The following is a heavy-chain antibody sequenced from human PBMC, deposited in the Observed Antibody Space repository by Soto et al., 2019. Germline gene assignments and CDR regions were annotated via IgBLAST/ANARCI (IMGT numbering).Heavy chain of an antibody. CDR3: AKVFFGEQLGFDY. CDR2: ISGSGAST. Sequence: PGGSLRLSCTASGFTFSSYAMNWVRQAPGKGLEWVSLISGSGASTYYADSVKGRFTISRDNSKNTLYLQMNSLRAEDTTIYYCAKVFFGEQLGFDYWGQGTLVTVSS. V-gene: IGHV3-23*01. J-gene: IGHJ4*02. D-gene: IGHD1-1*01. CDR1: GFTFSSYA.